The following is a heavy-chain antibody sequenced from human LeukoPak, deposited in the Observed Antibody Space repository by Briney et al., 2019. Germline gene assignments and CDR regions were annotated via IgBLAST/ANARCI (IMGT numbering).Heavy chain of an antibody. CDR2: INDCYGKT. V-gene: IGHV1-3*01. Sequence: SVKASCQGCVYTFIHYVMHWVRPAPGQGRAWMGWINDCYGKTKYSQKFQGRVTNTRDTSASTAQMELSSLRSEDTALYCCARSIGQLVLSYYYYGFDFWGKGTTVTVSS. CDR1: VYTFIHYV. D-gene: IGHD6-13*01. CDR3: ARSIGQLVLSYYYYGFDF. J-gene: IGHJ6*04.